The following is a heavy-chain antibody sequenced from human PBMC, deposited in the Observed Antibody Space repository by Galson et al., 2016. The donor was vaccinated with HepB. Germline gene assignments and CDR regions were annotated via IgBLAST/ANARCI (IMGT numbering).Heavy chain of an antibody. CDR3: ARVRRDTFDI. D-gene: IGHD4/OR15-4a*01. V-gene: IGHV6-1*01. CDR1: GDSVSSNSAA. CDR2: TYYKSKWYN. Sequence: CAISGDSVSSNSAAWNWIRRSPSRGLEWLGRTYYKSKWYNDYAVSVRSRIIINPDTSKNQFSLQLNSVTPEDTAMYYCARVRRDTFDIWGQGTMVTVSS. J-gene: IGHJ3*02.